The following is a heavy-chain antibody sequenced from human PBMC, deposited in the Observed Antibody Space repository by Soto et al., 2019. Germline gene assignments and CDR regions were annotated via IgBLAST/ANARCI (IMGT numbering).Heavy chain of an antibody. CDR3: AKDSCGGSCYDPGY. V-gene: IGHV3-23*01. D-gene: IGHD2-15*01. J-gene: IGHJ4*02. CDR1: GFTFSSYA. CDR2: ISGSGGST. Sequence: PVGSLRLSCAASGFTFSSYAMSWVRQAPGKGLEWVSAISGSGGSTYYADSVKGRFTISRDNSKNTLYLQMNSLRAEDTAVYYCAKDSCGGSCYDPGYWGQGTLVTVSS.